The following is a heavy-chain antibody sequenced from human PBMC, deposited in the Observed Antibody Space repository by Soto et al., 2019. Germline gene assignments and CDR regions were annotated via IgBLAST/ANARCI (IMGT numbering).Heavy chain of an antibody. CDR3: AKSFGAGATGYAFDI. D-gene: IGHD3-10*01. V-gene: IGHV3-30*18. CDR2: ISYDGSNK. CDR1: GFTFSSYG. Sequence: PGGSLRLSCAASGFTFSSYGMHWVRQAPGKGLEWVAVISYDGSNKYYADSVKGRLTISRDNSKNTLYLQMNSLRAEDTAVYYCAKSFGAGATGYAFDIWGQGTMVTVSS. J-gene: IGHJ3*02.